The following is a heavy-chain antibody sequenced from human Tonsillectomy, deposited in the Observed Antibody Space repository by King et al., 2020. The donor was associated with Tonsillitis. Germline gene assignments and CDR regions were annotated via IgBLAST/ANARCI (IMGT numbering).Heavy chain of an antibody. J-gene: IGHJ2*01. D-gene: IGHD1-14*01. Sequence: VQLQESGPGLVKPSETLSLTCTVSDDSISSYYWSWIRQPPEKGLEWIGYVYYIGSTTYNPSLKSRVTMSLDTSKNQFSLKLSSVTAADTAVYYCARLDRNTGLFRHWYFDLGGRGTLVTVSS. CDR1: DDSISSYY. CDR2: VYYIGST. CDR3: ARLDRNTGLFRHWYFDL. V-gene: IGHV4-59*01.